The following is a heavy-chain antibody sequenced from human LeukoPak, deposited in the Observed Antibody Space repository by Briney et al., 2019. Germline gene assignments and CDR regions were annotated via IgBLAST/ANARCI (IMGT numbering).Heavy chain of an antibody. D-gene: IGHD1-26*01. V-gene: IGHV4-30-4*02. Sequence: SETLSLTCTVSGGSISSGDYYWSWIRQPPGKGLEWIGYIYYSGSTYYNPSLKSRVTISVDTSKNQFSLKLSSVTAADTAVYYCTRDRSLGSPTVFDIWGQGTMVTVSS. CDR3: TRDRSLGSPTVFDI. J-gene: IGHJ3*02. CDR2: IYYSGST. CDR1: GGSISSGDYY.